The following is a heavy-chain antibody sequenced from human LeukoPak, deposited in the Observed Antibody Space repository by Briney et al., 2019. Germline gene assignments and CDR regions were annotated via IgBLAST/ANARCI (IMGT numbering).Heavy chain of an antibody. CDR1: GFIFSGYA. J-gene: IGHJ6*02. D-gene: IGHD2-21*01. V-gene: IGHV3-30*07. CDR3: AKYCGGDCYGMDV. Sequence: PGRSLRLSCAASGFIFSGYAMHWVRQAPGKGLNWVAVISSDESGKYYTESVKGRFTISRDNAKNSLYLQMNSLRAEDTAVYYCAKYCGGDCYGMDVWGQGTTVTVSS. CDR2: ISSDESGK.